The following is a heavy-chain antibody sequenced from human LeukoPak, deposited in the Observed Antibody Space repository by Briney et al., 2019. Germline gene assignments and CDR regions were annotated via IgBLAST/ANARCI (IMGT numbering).Heavy chain of an antibody. CDR2: IYYSGST. CDR1: GGSFSSYY. Sequence: SETRSLTCTVSGGSFSSYYWSWIRQPPGKGLEWIGYIYYSGSTNYNPSLKSRVTISVDTSKNQFSLKLNSVTAADTAVYYCARQGSGSDAFDIWGQGTMVTVSS. CDR3: ARQGSGSDAFDI. V-gene: IGHV4-59*08. J-gene: IGHJ3*02. D-gene: IGHD3-22*01.